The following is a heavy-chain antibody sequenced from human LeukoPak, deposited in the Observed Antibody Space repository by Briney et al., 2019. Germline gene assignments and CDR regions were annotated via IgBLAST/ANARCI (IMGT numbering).Heavy chain of an antibody. V-gene: IGHV5-51*01. CDR3: ARLTDYYDSSGYYRNYNWFDP. Sequence: GESLKISCRGSGYSFGNYWIAWVRQMPGKGLGWMGIVYPGDSSTKYSPSFQGQVTISVDRSINTAYLQWSSLTASDTAMYYCARLTDYYDSSGYYRNYNWFDPWGQGTLVTVSS. CDR2: VYPGDSST. CDR1: GYSFGNYW. D-gene: IGHD3-22*01. J-gene: IGHJ5*02.